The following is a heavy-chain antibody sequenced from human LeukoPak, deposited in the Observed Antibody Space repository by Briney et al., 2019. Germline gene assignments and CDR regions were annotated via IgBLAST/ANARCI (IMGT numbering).Heavy chain of an antibody. V-gene: IGHV3-48*03. Sequence: GGSLRLSCAASGFTFSSYEMNWVRQAPGKGLEWVSCISSSGSTMYYADSVKGRFTISRDNAKNSLYLQMNSLRAEDTAVYYCARGLLLWFGEYYGMDVWGQGTTVTVSS. CDR3: ARGLLLWFGEYYGMDV. J-gene: IGHJ6*02. D-gene: IGHD3-10*01. CDR1: GFTFSSYE. CDR2: ISSSGSTM.